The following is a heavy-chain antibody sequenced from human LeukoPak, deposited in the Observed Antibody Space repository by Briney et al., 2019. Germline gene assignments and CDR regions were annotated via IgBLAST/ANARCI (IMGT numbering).Heavy chain of an antibody. CDR2: ISWNSGSI. V-gene: IGHV3-9*01. D-gene: IGHD2/OR15-2a*01. CDR3: AKVSSGLIEKYYFDY. Sequence: GGSLRLSCAASGFTFDDYAMHWVRQAPGKGLEWVSGISWNSGSIGYADSVKGRFTISRDNAKNSLYLQMNSLRAEDTALYYCAKVSSGLIEKYYFDYWGQGTLVTVSS. J-gene: IGHJ4*02. CDR1: GFTFDDYA.